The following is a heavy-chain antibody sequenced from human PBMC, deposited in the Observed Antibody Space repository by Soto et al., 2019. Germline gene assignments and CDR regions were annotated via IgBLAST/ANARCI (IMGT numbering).Heavy chain of an antibody. V-gene: IGHV1-69*01. J-gene: IGHJ4*02. Sequence: QVQLVQSGAEVKKPGSSVKVSCKASGGTFSSYAISWVRQAPGQGLEWMGGIIPIFGTANYAQKFQGRVTITADEPTSTAYMELSSLRSEDTAVYYCASDPAYYDFWSGYYPTFDYWGQGTLVTVSS. CDR2: IIPIFGTA. CDR1: GGTFSSYA. CDR3: ASDPAYYDFWSGYYPTFDY. D-gene: IGHD3-3*01.